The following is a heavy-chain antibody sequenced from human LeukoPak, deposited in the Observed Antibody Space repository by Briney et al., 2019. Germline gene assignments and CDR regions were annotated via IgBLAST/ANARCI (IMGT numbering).Heavy chain of an antibody. D-gene: IGHD3-16*01. CDR3: ATDEVLMAGTGDGAFDI. CDR2: VDPEDGET. CDR1: GYTFTDYY. V-gene: IGHV1-69-2*01. Sequence: ATVKISCKVSGYTFTDYYMHWVQQAPGKGLEWMGLVDPEDGETIYAEKFQGRVTITADTSTDTAYMELSSLRSEDTAVYYCATDEVLMAGTGDGAFDIWGQGTMVTVSS. J-gene: IGHJ3*02.